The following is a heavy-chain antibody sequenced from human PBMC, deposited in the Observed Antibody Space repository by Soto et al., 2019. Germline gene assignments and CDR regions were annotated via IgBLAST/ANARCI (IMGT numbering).Heavy chain of an antibody. Sequence: GGSLRLSCAASGFTFDDYTMHWVRQAPGKGLEWVSLISWDGGSTYYADSVKGRFTISRDNSKNSLYLQMNSLRTEDTALYYCAKGGAGDLMAGEENFDYWGQGTLVTVSS. D-gene: IGHD5-12*01. V-gene: IGHV3-43*01. J-gene: IGHJ4*02. CDR1: GFTFDDYT. CDR2: ISWDGGST. CDR3: AKGGAGDLMAGEENFDY.